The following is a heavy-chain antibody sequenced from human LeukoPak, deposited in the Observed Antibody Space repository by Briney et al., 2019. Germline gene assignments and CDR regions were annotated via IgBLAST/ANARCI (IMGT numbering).Heavy chain of an antibody. Sequence: ASVKVSCKASGYTFTSYDINWVRQATGQGLEWMGWMNPNSGGTDYAQKFQGRVTMTRDTSISTAYMELSRLRSDDTAVYYCARVVGYCSSTSGYPHYYYYRDVGEKGTTATVP. CDR1: GYTFTSYD. D-gene: IGHD2-2*01. CDR2: MNPNSGGT. V-gene: IGHV1-2*02. CDR3: ARVVGYCSSTSGYPHYYYYRDV. J-gene: IGHJ6*03.